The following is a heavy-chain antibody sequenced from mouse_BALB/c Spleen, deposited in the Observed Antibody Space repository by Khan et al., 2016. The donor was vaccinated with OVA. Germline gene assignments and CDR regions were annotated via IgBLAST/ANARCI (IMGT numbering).Heavy chain of an antibody. D-gene: IGHD2-3*01. CDR2: ISSDSRII. CDR3: AKDGRWLPFDY. Sequence: EVQFVESGGGLVQPGGSRKLSCAASGFTFSSFGVHWVRQAPEKGLEWVAYISSDSRIIYYADTVKGRFTISRDNPKNSLFLQMTSLRSEDTAMYYCAKDGRWLPFDYGGQGTTLTVSS. J-gene: IGHJ2*01. V-gene: IGHV5-17*02. CDR1: GFTFSSFG.